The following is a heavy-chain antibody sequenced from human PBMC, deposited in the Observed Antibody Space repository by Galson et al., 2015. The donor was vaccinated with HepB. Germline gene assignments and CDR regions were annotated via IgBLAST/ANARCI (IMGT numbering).Heavy chain of an antibody. D-gene: IGHD3-3*01. Sequence: SMRLSCAASGFTFSNAWMNWVRQAPGKGLEWVGRIKSKTDGGSTDYAAPVKGRFTISRDDSKNTLYLQMNSLKTEDTAVYYCTTDPFWSGYYPIGYWGQGTLVTVSS. CDR1: GFTFSNAW. V-gene: IGHV3-15*07. J-gene: IGHJ4*02. CDR2: IKSKTDGGST. CDR3: TTDPFWSGYYPIGY.